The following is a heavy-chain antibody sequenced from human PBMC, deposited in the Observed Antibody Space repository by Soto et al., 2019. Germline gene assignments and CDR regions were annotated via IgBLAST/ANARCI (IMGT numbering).Heavy chain of an antibody. Sequence: ASVKVSCKASGYTFTGYYMHWVRQAPGQGLEWMGWINPNSGGTNYAQKFQGWVTMTRDTSISTAYMELSRLRSDDTAVYYCARGGYDSSGYSAKDYWGQGTLVTVSS. D-gene: IGHD3-22*01. CDR1: GYTFTGYY. J-gene: IGHJ4*02. CDR3: ARGGYDSSGYSAKDY. CDR2: INPNSGGT. V-gene: IGHV1-2*04.